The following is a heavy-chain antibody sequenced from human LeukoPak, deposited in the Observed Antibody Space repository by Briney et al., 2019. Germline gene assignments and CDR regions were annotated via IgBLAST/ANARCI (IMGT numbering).Heavy chain of an antibody. CDR2: ISRSSSTI. CDR3: ARGLAVAGTAGYYFDY. Sequence: TGGSLRLSCAASGFAFNNYGMNWVRQAPGKGLEWLSYISRSSSTIYYAESVKGRFTISRDNGKYSLELRLSSLRAEDTAVYYCARGLAVAGTAGYYFDYWGQGSLVTVSS. V-gene: IGHV3-48*01. CDR1: GFAFNNYG. D-gene: IGHD6-19*01. J-gene: IGHJ4*02.